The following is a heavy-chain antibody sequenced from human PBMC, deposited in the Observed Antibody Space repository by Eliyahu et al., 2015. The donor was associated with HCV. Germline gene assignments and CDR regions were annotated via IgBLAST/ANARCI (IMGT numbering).Heavy chain of an antibody. J-gene: IGHJ6*02. Sequence: QLQLQESGPGLVKPSETLSLTCTVSGGSISSSNCYWGWIRQPPGKGLEWIGTIYYTGTTHYNSPVKSRVTISVDTSKNQFSLKLSSVTAADTAVYYCARVMVTMLRGVVGPGSMDVWGRGTTVTVSS. CDR3: ARVMVTMLRGVVGPGSMDV. CDR2: IYYTGTT. V-gene: IGHV4-39*01. D-gene: IGHD3-10*01. CDR1: GGSISSSNCY.